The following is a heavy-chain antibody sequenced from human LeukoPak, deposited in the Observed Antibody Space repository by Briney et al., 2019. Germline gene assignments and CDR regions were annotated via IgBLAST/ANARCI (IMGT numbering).Heavy chain of an antibody. J-gene: IGHJ4*02. D-gene: IGHD3-3*01. CDR1: GASITNYF. CDR2: VYSGAY. CDR3: ARLRPRTNYDFSSGYYAFDY. Sequence: SETLSLTCTVSGASITNYFWGWIRQPPGKGLQWIGYVYSGAYYYNPSPVSRLTVSVDTAKNQFSLGLRSVTAADTAVYYCARLRPRTNYDFSSGYYAFDYWGQGTLVTVSS. V-gene: IGHV4-4*09.